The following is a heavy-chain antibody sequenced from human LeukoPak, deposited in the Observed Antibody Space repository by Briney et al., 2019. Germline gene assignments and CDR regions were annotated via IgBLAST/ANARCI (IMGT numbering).Heavy chain of an antibody. CDR2: IYYRGST. V-gene: IGHV4-59*08. J-gene: IGHJ6*02. CDR1: GGSIDNYY. Sequence: PSETLSLTCTVSGGSIDNYYWSWIRQPPGKGLEWIGYIYYRGSTTYSPSLKSRVTISVHTSKNQFSLNLRFVTAADTAVYYCARQKTAPPIFEYYGMDIWGQGTTVTVSS. D-gene: IGHD3-9*01. CDR3: ARQKTAPPIFEYYGMDI.